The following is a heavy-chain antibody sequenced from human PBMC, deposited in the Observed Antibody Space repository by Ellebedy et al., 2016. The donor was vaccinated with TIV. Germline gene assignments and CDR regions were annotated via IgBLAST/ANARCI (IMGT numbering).Heavy chain of an antibody. V-gene: IGHV3-30*04. CDR2: ISYDGSNK. J-gene: IGHJ4*02. CDR3: AKDRLTYFDY. CDR1: GFTISSYA. Sequence: GESLKISXAASGFTISSYAVHWVRQAPGKGLEWVAVISYDGSNKYYADSVKGRFTISRDNSKNTLYLQMNSLRAEDTAVYYCAKDRLTYFDYWGQGTLVTVSS. D-gene: IGHD3-16*01.